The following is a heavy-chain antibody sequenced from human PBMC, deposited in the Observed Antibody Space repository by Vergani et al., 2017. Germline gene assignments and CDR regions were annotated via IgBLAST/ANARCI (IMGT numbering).Heavy chain of an antibody. Sequence: QVQLQESGPGLVKPSETLSLTCTVSGGSISSYYWSWIRQPPGKGLEWIGYIYYSGSTNYNPSLKSRVTTSVDTSKEQFSLKLSSVTAADTAVYYCARVSSDYNYYYMDVWGKGTTVTVSS. CDR1: GGSISSYY. CDR2: IYYSGST. J-gene: IGHJ6*03. V-gene: IGHV4-59*01. CDR3: ARVSSDYNYYYMDV. D-gene: IGHD2/OR15-2a*01.